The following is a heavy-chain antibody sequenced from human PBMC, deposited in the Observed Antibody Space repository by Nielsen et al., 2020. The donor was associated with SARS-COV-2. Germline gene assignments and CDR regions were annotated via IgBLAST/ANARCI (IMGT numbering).Heavy chain of an antibody. J-gene: IGHJ3*02. V-gene: IGHV3-9*01. Sequence: SLKISCAASGFTFDDYAMHWVRQAPGKGLEWVSGISWNSGSIGYADSVKGRFTISRDNSKNTLYLQMNSLRAEDTALYYCAKASGRDDAFDIWGQGTMVTVSS. CDR3: AKASGRDDAFDI. CDR1: GFTFDDYA. CDR2: ISWNSGSI.